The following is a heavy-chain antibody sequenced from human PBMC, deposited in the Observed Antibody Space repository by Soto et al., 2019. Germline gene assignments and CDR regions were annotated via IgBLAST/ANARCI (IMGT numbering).Heavy chain of an antibody. D-gene: IGHD2-2*01. CDR1: GFTFSSYA. CDR2: ISGSGGST. CDR3: AKGIMGDIVVVPAAHYYYYGMDV. J-gene: IGHJ6*02. Sequence: GGSLRLSCAASGFTFSSYAMSWVRQAPGKGLEWVSAISGSGGSTYYADSVKGRFTISRDNSKNTLYLQMNSLRAEDTAVYYCAKGIMGDIVVVPAAHYYYYGMDVWGQGTTVPVSS. V-gene: IGHV3-23*01.